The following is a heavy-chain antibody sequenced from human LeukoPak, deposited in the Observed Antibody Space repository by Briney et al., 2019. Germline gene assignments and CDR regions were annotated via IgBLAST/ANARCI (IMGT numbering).Heavy chain of an antibody. CDR1: GFTVSSNY. J-gene: IGHJ4*02. Sequence: GGSLRLSCAASGFTVSSNYMSWVRQAPGKGLEWVSVIYSGGSTYYADSVKGRFTISRDNSKNTLYLQMNSLRADDTAMYYCARGSYSSSWKTFDYWGQGTLVTVSS. CDR3: ARGSYSSSWKTFDY. D-gene: IGHD6-13*01. CDR2: IYSGGST. V-gene: IGHV3-66*01.